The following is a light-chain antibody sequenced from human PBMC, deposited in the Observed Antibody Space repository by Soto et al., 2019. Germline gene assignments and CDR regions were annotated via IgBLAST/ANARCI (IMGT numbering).Light chain of an antibody. J-gene: IGLJ1*01. CDR1: SSDVGGYNY. V-gene: IGLV2-14*01. CDR2: DVS. Sequence: QSVLTQPASVSGSPGQSITISCTGTSSDVGGYNYVSWYQQHPGKAPKLMIYDVSNRPSGVSNRFSGSKSGNTASLTISGLQADDEADYYCSSYTSSSTRVFGTATKVTVL. CDR3: SSYTSSSTRV.